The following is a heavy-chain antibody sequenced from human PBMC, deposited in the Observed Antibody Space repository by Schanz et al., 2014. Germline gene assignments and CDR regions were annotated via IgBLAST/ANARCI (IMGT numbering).Heavy chain of an antibody. CDR3: ARDRGYCSGGSCLTFDY. Sequence: ADLVESGGGLIQRGESLRLSCVASGFTFSSYGMHWVRQAPGKGLEWVAVIWSDGSGKYYADSVKGRFTISRDNSKNTLYLQMNTLRAEDTAVYYCARDRGYCSGGSCLTFDYWGQGTLXTVSS. J-gene: IGHJ4*02. D-gene: IGHD2-15*01. CDR1: GFTFSSYG. V-gene: IGHV3-33*01. CDR2: IWSDGSGK.